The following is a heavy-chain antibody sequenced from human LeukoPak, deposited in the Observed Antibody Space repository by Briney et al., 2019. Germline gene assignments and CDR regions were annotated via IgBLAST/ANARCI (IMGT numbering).Heavy chain of an antibody. CDR3: AREGGSGSYSIPSDY. D-gene: IGHD3-10*01. CDR2: IYHSGST. J-gene: IGHJ4*02. V-gene: IGHV4-30-2*01. Sequence: SETLSLTCAVSGGSISSGGYSWSWIRQPPGKGLEWIGYIYHSGSTYYNPSLKSRVTISVDRSKNQFSLKLSSVTAADTAVYYCAREGGSGSYSIPSDYWGQGTLVTVSS. CDR1: GGSISSGGYS.